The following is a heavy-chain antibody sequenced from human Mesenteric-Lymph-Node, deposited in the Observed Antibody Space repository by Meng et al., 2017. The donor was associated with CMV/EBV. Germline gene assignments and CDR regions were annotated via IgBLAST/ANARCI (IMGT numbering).Heavy chain of an antibody. V-gene: IGHV3-23*01. D-gene: IGHD2-2*01. CDR3: AKFGNDIAVVPDAIIPRTYGMDV. CDR1: GFTFSNYA. J-gene: IGHJ6*02. Sequence: GESLKISCAASGFTFSNYAMSWVLQAPGKGLEWVSAISGSVGSTYYANSVKGRFTISRDNSKNTLYLQMNSLGAEDTAVYYCAKFGNDIAVVPDAIIPRTYGMDVWGQGTTVTVSS. CDR2: ISGSVGST.